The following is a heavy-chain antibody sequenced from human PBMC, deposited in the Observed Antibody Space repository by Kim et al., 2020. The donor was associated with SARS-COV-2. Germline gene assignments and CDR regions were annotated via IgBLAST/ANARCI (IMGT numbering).Heavy chain of an antibody. CDR3: ARDSSITGYGMDV. D-gene: IGHD1-20*01. Sequence: GGSQRLSCAATGFTFSIYWMSWVRQAPGKGLEWVATIKQDGSEKYYVDSLKGRFTISRDNAKNSLYLQMNSLRAEDTAVYYCARDSSITGYGMDVWGQGTTVTVSS. CDR1: GFTFSIYW. J-gene: IGHJ6*02. V-gene: IGHV3-7*03. CDR2: IKQDGSEK.